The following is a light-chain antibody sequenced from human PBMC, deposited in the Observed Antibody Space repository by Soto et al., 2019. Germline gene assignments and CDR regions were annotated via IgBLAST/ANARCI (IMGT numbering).Light chain of an antibody. CDR2: EVS. Sequence: QSALTQPASVSGSPGQSITISCTATSSDVGGYNFVSWYQHHPGKAPKVMIYEVSNRPSGVSNRFSGSKSGNTASLTISGLQAEDEAVYYCSSYTSSSTLFGGGTKHTVL. V-gene: IGLV2-14*01. J-gene: IGLJ2*01. CDR3: SSYTSSSTL. CDR1: SSDVGGYNF.